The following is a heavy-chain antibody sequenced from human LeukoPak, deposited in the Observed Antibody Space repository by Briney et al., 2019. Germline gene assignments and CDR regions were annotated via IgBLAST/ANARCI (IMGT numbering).Heavy chain of an antibody. D-gene: IGHD6-13*01. V-gene: IGHV4-59*01. CDR1: DGSITNND. CDR3: ARGLGQLVQGGADY. J-gene: IGHJ4*02. CDR2: VHYSGTT. Sequence: PSETLSLTCTVSDGSITNNDWSWVRQTPGKGLEFIGYVHYSGTTNYNPSLRSRVTISIDTSRKHFFLKLKSVTAADTAVYYCARGLGQLVQGGADYWGQGTLVTVSS.